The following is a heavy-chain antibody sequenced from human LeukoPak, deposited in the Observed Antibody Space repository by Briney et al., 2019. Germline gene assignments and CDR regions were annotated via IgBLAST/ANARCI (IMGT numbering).Heavy chain of an antibody. CDR3: ARLIGDTAMVFDY. D-gene: IGHD5-18*01. V-gene: IGHV4-59*08. CDR2: IYYSGST. J-gene: IGHJ4*02. Sequence: SETLSLTCTVSGGSISSYYWSWIRQPPGKGLEWIGYIYYSGSTNYNPSLKSRVTISVGTSENQFSLKLSSVTAADTAVYYCARLIGDTAMVFDYWGQGTLVTVSS. CDR1: GGSISSYY.